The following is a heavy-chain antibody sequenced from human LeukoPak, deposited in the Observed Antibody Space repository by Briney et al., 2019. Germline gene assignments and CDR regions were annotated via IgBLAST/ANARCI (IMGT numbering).Heavy chain of an antibody. D-gene: IGHD3-3*01. J-gene: IGHJ4*02. CDR1: GFTFRSYA. Sequence: PGGSLRLSCAASGFTFRSYAMSWVRQAPGKGLGWVSGISGDGDTTYYADSVKGRITTSRDNSKNTLYLQLNSLRAEDTAVYYCAKDGFKGSFGVVLPYYFDYWGQGTLVTVSS. CDR3: AKDGFKGSFGVVLPYYFDY. CDR2: ISGDGDTT. V-gene: IGHV3-23*01.